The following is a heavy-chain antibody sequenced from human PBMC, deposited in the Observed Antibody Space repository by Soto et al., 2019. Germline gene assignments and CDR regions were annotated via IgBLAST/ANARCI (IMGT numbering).Heavy chain of an antibody. CDR2: ISGSGGST. Sequence: GGSLRLSCAASGLTFSSYALSWVRQAPGKGLEWVSGISGSGGSTYYADSVKGRFTISRDNSKNTLYLQMNSLRAEDTAVYYCAKDTMVGTGRYGMDVWGQGTTVTVSS. CDR3: AKDTMVGTGRYGMDV. D-gene: IGHD3-10*01. V-gene: IGHV3-23*01. CDR1: GLTFSSYA. J-gene: IGHJ6*02.